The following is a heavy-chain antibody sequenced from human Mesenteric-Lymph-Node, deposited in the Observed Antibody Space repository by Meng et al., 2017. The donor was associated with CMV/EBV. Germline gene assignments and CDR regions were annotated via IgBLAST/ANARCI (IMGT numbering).Heavy chain of an antibody. Sequence: GGSLRLSCAASGFTFSTYSMNWVRQAPGKGLEWASYISSGGTTLYYADSVKGRFTISRDNAENSLFLQMDSLRAEDTAVYYCARDIGSSWYYFDYWGQGTLVTVSS. J-gene: IGHJ4*02. CDR3: ARDIGSSWYYFDY. D-gene: IGHD6-13*01. V-gene: IGHV3-48*04. CDR2: ISSGGTTL. CDR1: GFTFSTYS.